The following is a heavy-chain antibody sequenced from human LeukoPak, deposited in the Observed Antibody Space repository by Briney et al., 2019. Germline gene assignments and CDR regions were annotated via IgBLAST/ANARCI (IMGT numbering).Heavy chain of an antibody. Sequence: GGSLRLSCAASGFTFSHYSMNWVRQAPGNGLEWVSSISSGSNYIYYADSVKGRFSISRDNAKNSVYLQMNSLRAEDTAVYYCARVRARYGVVVAATSDYWGQGTLVTVSS. J-gene: IGHJ4*02. CDR3: ARVRARYGVVVAATSDY. CDR1: GFTFSHYS. V-gene: IGHV3-21*01. CDR2: ISSGSNYI. D-gene: IGHD2-15*01.